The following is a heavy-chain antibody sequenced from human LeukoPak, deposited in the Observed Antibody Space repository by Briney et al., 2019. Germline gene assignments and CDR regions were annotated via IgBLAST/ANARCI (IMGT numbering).Heavy chain of an antibody. D-gene: IGHD5-24*01. CDR3: AKAPLDGYNFDY. CDR2: ISGSGGST. CDR1: GFTFSSYA. V-gene: IGHV3-23*01. Sequence: GGSLRLSCAASGFTFSSYAMSWVRQAPGRGLEWVSAISGSGGSTYYADSVKGRFTISRDNSKNTLYLQMNSLRAEDTAVYYCAKAPLDGYNFDYWGQGTLVTVSS. J-gene: IGHJ4*02.